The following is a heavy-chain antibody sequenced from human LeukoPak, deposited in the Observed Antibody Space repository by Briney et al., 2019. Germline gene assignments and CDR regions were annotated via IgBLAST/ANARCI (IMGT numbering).Heavy chain of an antibody. CDR1: GFTFSSYA. CDR3: AKDPRIAARPNWFDP. CDR2: ISGSGGST. D-gene: IGHD6-6*01. V-gene: IGHV3-23*01. Sequence: GGSLRLPCAASGFTFSSYAMSWVRQAPGKGLEWVSAISGSGGSTYYADSVKGRFTISSDNSKNTLYLQMNSLRAEDTAVYYCAKDPRIAARPNWFDPWGQGTLVTVSS. J-gene: IGHJ5*02.